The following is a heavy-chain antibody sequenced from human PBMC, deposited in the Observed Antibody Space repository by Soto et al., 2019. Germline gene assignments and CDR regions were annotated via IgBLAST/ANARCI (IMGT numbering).Heavy chain of an antibody. V-gene: IGHV1-69*01. CDR2: IIPIFGTA. J-gene: IGHJ5*02. CDR1: GGTFSSYA. Sequence: QVQLVQSGAEVKTPVSSGKVSCKASGGTFSSYAISWVRQAPGQGLEWMGGIIPIFGTANYAQKFQGRVTITADESTSTAYMELSSLRSEDTDVYYCARDPGRGTQGSWFDPWGQGTLVTVSS. D-gene: IGHD1-7*01. CDR3: ARDPGRGTQGSWFDP.